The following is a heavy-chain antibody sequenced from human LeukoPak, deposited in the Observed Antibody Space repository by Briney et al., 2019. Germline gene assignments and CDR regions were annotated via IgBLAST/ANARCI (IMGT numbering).Heavy chain of an antibody. D-gene: IGHD2-2*02. CDR1: GGSFSGYH. CDR3: ARGRGYCSSTSCYKYFDY. CDR2: INHSGST. V-gene: IGHV4-34*01. J-gene: IGHJ4*02. Sequence: SETLSLTCAVYGGSFSGYHWSWIRQPPGKGLEWIAEINHSGSTNYNPSLKSRVTISVDTSKNQFSLKLSSVTAADTAVYYCARGRGYCSSTSCYKYFDYWGQGTLVTVSS.